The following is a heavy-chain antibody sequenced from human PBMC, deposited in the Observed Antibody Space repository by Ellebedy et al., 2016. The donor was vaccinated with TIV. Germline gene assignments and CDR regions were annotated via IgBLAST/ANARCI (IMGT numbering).Heavy chain of an antibody. V-gene: IGHV4-4*07. D-gene: IGHD6-19*01. CDR2: IYTSGST. Sequence: SETLSLTCTVSGGSISRYYWSWIRQPAGKGLEWIGRIYTSGSTNYNPSLKSRVTMSVDTSKNQFSLKLSSVTAADTAVYYCARERGIAVAGTAGMDVWGQGTTVTVSS. CDR1: GGSISRYY. J-gene: IGHJ6*02. CDR3: ARERGIAVAGTAGMDV.